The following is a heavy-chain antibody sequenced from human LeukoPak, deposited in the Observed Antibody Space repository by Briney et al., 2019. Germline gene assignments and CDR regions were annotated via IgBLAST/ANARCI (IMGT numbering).Heavy chain of an antibody. CDR1: GFTFSNAW. Sequence: GGSLRLSCAASGFTFSNAWMSWVRQAPGKGLEWVGRIKSKTDGGTTDYAAPVKGRFTISRDDSKNTLYLQMNSLKTEDTAVYYCTTIAFNYDILTGYPPGDFDYWGQGTLVTVSS. CDR3: TTIAFNYDILTGYPPGDFDY. D-gene: IGHD3-9*01. CDR2: IKSKTDGGTT. V-gene: IGHV3-15*01. J-gene: IGHJ4*02.